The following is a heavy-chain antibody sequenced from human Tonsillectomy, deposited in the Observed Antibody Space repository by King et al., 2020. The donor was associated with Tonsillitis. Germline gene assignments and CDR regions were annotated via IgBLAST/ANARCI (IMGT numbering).Heavy chain of an antibody. V-gene: IGHV4-59*01. CDR1: GGSITNSY. CDR3: VRRSTNGRGNWFDP. D-gene: IGHD6-13*01. Sequence: VQLVESGPGLLKPLETLSLMCTVSGGSITNSYWSWIRQTPGRGLEWIAYVSHSGNTHYNPSLRSRSTISVDTSKNQFSLKLNSVTTSDTAVYYCVRRSTNGRGNWFDPWGQGTLVTVSS. J-gene: IGHJ5*02. CDR2: VSHSGNT.